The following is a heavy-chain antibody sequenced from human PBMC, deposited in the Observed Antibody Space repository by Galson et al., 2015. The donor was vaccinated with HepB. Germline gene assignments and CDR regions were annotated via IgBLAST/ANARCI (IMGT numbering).Heavy chain of an antibody. J-gene: IGHJ2*01. V-gene: IGHV3-9*01. D-gene: IGHD5/OR15-5a*01. CDR3: ASVSPYWYFDL. CDR1: GFTFDDYV. CDR2: INWNSGTI. Sequence: SLRLSCAASGFTFDDYVMHWVRQVPGKGLEWVSSINWNSGTIGYADSVKGRFTVSIDNARKSLYLQMNSLRAEDTAFYYCASVSPYWYFDLWGRGTLFTVSS.